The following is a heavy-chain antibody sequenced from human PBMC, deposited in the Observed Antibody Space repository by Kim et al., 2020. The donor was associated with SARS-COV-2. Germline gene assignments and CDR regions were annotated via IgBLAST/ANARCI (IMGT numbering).Heavy chain of an antibody. V-gene: IGHV3-33*05. CDR1: GFTFSSYG. Sequence: GGSLRLSCAASGFTFSSYGMHWVRQAPGKGLEWVAVISYDGSNKYYVDSVKGRFTISRDNSKNTLYLQMNSLRAEDTAVYYCARGYGSGSYNPHFDYWGQGTLVTVSS. D-gene: IGHD3-10*01. J-gene: IGHJ4*02. CDR3: ARGYGSGSYNPHFDY. CDR2: ISYDGSNK.